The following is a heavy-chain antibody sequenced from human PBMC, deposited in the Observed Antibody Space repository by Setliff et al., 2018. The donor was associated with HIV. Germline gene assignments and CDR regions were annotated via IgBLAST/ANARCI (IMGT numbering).Heavy chain of an antibody. CDR1: GDSTGSYY. J-gene: IGHJ4*02. D-gene: IGHD3-10*01. Sequence: SETLSLTCTVSGDSTGSYYWTWIRQHPGEGLEWIGHIYNSGSTYYNPSLKSRVTISVDTSKNQFSLKVTSVTAADTAVFYCARHRVITGSFDYWGQGTLVTVSS. V-gene: IGHV4-59*06. CDR2: IYNSGST. CDR3: ARHRVITGSFDY.